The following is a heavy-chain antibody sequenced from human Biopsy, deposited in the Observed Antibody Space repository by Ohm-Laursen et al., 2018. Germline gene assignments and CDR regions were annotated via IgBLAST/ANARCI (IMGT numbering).Heavy chain of an antibody. CDR3: ERGVDYYDPYHYYALDV. D-gene: IGHD3-22*01. CDR1: GESFNGYY. CDR2: INHSGRT. V-gene: IGHV4-34*01. J-gene: IGHJ6*02. Sequence: GTLSLTYAVYGESFNGYYWSWIRQTPGKGLEWIGEINHSGRTNYSPSLKSRVTISVDTSKNQFSLKVRSVTAADTAVYYCERGVDYYDPYHYYALDVWGQGTTVTVSS.